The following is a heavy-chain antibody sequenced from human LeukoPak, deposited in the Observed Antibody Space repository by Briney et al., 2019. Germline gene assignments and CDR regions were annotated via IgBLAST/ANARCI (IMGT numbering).Heavy chain of an antibody. J-gene: IGHJ5*02. Sequence: ESGPTLVKPTQTLTLTCTFSGFSLSTSGVGVGWIRQPPGKALEWLALIYWDDDKRYSPSLKSRLTITKDTSKNQVVLTMTNMDPVDTATYYCAHRYTIFFLGGWFDPWGQGTLVTVSS. CDR1: GFSLSTSGVG. CDR3: AHRYTIFFLGGWFDP. CDR2: IYWDDDK. D-gene: IGHD3-9*01. V-gene: IGHV2-5*02.